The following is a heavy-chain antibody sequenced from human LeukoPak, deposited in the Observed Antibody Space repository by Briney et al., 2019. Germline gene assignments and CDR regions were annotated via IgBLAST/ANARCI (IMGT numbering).Heavy chain of an antibody. CDR3: AREPDRRLATYYFDY. V-gene: IGHV4-34*01. CDR1: GGSFSGDY. D-gene: IGHD6-19*01. CDR2: INHSGST. J-gene: IGHJ4*02. Sequence: SETLSLTCAVYGGSFSGDYWNWIRQPPGKGLEWIGEINHSGSTNYNPSLKSRVTISVDTSKNQFSLKLSSVTAADTAVYYCAREPDRRLATYYFDYWGQGTLVTVSS.